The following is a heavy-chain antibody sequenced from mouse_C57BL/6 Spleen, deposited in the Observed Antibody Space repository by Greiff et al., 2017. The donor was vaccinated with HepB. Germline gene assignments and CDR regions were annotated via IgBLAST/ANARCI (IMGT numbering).Heavy chain of an antibody. V-gene: IGHV1-55*01. CDR3: AREWGYYYGFDY. CDR2: IYPGSGST. CDR1: GYTFTSYW. Sequence: VKLQQPGAELVKPGASVKMSCKASGYTFTSYWITWVKQRPGQGLEWIGDIYPGSGSTNYNEKFKSKATLTVDTSSSTAYMQLSSLTSEDSAVYYCAREWGYYYGFDYWGQGTTLTVSS. D-gene: IGHD1-1*01. J-gene: IGHJ2*01.